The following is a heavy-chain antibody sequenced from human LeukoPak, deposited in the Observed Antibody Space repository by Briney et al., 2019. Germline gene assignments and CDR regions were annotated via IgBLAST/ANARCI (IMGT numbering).Heavy chain of an antibody. V-gene: IGHV1-45*03. CDR1: GYTFTSYG. CDR2: ITPFNGNT. CDR3: ARSAQGDDAFDI. Sequence: ASVKVSCKASGYTFTSYGISWVRQAPRQAFEWMGWITPFNGNTNYAQKFQDRVTITRDRSMSTAYMGLSSLRSEDTAMYYCARSAQGDDAFDIWGQGTMVTVSS. J-gene: IGHJ3*02.